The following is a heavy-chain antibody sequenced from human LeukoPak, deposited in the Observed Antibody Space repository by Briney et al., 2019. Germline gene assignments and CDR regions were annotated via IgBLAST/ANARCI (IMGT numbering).Heavy chain of an antibody. Sequence: SETLSLTCAVYGGSFSGYYWSWIRQHPGKGLEWIGYIYYSGSTYYNPSLKSRVTISVDTSKNQFSLKLSSVTAADTAVYYCARGDYDSSGYYYYWGQGTLVTVSS. CDR1: GGSFSGYY. D-gene: IGHD3-22*01. CDR2: IYYSGST. V-gene: IGHV4-31*11. CDR3: ARGDYDSSGYYYY. J-gene: IGHJ4*02.